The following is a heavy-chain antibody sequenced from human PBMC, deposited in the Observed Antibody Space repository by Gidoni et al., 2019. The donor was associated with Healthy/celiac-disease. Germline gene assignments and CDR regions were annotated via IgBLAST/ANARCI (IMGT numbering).Heavy chain of an antibody. CDR3: AAEGGGPDAFDI. V-gene: IGHV1-58*01. CDR1: GFTFTSSA. Sequence: QMQLVQSGPEVKKPGTSVKVSCKASGFTFTSSAVQWVRQARGQRLEWIGWIVVGSGNTNYAQKFQERVTITRDMSTSTAYMELSSLRSEDTAVYYCAAEGGGPDAFDIWGQGTMVTVSS. D-gene: IGHD3-16*01. CDR2: IVVGSGNT. J-gene: IGHJ3*02.